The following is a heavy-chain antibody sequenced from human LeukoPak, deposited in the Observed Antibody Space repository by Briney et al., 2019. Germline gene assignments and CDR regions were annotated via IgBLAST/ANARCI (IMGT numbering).Heavy chain of an antibody. D-gene: IGHD1-14*01. J-gene: IGHJ5*02. CDR3: ASSEILYNP. CDR1: GFTFSSYS. Sequence: GGSLRLSCAASGFTFSSYSMNWVRQAPGKELEWVSSISSSSSYIYDADSMKGRFTISRDNAKNSLYLQMNSLRAEDTAVYYCASSEILYNPWGQGTLVTVSS. V-gene: IGHV3-21*01. CDR2: ISSSSSYI.